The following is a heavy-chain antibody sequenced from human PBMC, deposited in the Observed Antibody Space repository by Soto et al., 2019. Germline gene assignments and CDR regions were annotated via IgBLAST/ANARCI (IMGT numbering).Heavy chain of an antibody. CDR3: AKDILYDIWTHVYAFDI. J-gene: IGHJ3*02. CDR1: GFTLRNYA. D-gene: IGHD3-9*01. V-gene: IGHV3-23*01. Sequence: EVQLLESGGGLVQPGGSLRLSCAASGFTLRNYAMTWVRQASGKGLQRVATISGSGGSIYYADSVKGRFTISRDNSKSALFLQMNSLRAEDTAVYYCAKDILYDIWTHVYAFDIWGQGTMVSVSS. CDR2: ISGSGGSI.